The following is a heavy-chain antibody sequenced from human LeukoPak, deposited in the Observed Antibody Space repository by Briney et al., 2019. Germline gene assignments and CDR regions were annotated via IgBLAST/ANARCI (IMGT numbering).Heavy chain of an antibody. J-gene: IGHJ4*02. Sequence: SETLSLTCTGSGDSFSYFYWIWIRQPPGKGLEGIGYIYNSGSTNYNPSLKSRVTISLDTSKNQFSLKLSSVTAADTAVYYCARGVVAAAGRTFDFWGQGTLVTVSS. CDR1: GDSFSYFY. D-gene: IGHD6-13*01. CDR2: IYNSGST. CDR3: ARGVVAAAGRTFDF. V-gene: IGHV4-59*01.